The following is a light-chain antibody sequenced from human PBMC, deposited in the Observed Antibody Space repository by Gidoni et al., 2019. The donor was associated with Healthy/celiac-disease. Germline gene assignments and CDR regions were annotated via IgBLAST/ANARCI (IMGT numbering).Light chain of an antibody. J-gene: IGKJ2*01. Sequence: EIVLTQSPATLSLSPGARATLPCRASQSVSSYLAWYQQKPGQAPRLLIYDASNRATGIPARFIGSGSGTDFTLTISSLEPEDFAVYYCQQRSNWPPLYTFGQGTKLEIK. CDR2: DAS. CDR1: QSVSSY. V-gene: IGKV3-11*01. CDR3: QQRSNWPPLYT.